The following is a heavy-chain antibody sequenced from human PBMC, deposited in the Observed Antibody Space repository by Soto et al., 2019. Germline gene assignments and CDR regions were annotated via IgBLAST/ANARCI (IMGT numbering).Heavy chain of an antibody. J-gene: IGHJ1*01. CDR3: ASPSYSSAFEGPL. CDR1: GFTFSSYP. Sequence: EVQLLESGGGLVQPGGSLRLSCAASGFTFSSYPMSWVRQAPGKGLEWVSAISGSGGGTYYADSVKGRFTISRDNSKNTLYLQRNSLRAEDTAVYYCASPSYSSAFEGPLWGQGTLVTVAS. V-gene: IGHV3-23*01. CDR2: ISGSGGGT. D-gene: IGHD6-6*01.